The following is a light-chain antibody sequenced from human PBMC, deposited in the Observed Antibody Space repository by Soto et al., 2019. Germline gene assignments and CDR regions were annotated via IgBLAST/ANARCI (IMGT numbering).Light chain of an antibody. V-gene: IGLV2-23*02. Sequence: HSALTQPASVSGSPGQSITISCTGTSSDVGSFDLVSWYQHHPGKAPNRMIYEVSKRPSGISNRFSGSKSGNTASLTIAGLQAEDEADYYCCSYGGSSTYVFGSGTKLTVL. J-gene: IGLJ1*01. CDR3: CSYGGSSTYV. CDR1: SSDVGSFDL. CDR2: EVS.